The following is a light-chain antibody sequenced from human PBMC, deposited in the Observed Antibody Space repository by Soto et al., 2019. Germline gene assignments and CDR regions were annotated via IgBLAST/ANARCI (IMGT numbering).Light chain of an antibody. Sequence: EIVLTQSPATLSLSPGERATLSCRASQSVSSYLAWYQQKPGQAPRLLIYDASNRATGIPARFSGSGSGTDFTLTISSLEPEDVAVYYCQQRSNWPTLTFGGGTKVVIK. J-gene: IGKJ4*01. V-gene: IGKV3-11*01. CDR1: QSVSSY. CDR3: QQRSNWPTLT. CDR2: DAS.